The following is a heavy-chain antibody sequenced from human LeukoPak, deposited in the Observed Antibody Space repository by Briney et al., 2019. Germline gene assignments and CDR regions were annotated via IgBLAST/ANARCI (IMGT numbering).Heavy chain of an antibody. CDR2: ISSGGNTI. Sequence: GGSLRLSCAASGFTFSSYEMNWVRQAPGKGLEWVSYISSGGNTIYYADSVKGRFTISRDNAKNSLYLQMNSLRAEDTAVYYCAGISGWYGSVIDYWGQGTLVTVSS. CDR1: GFTFSSYE. V-gene: IGHV3-48*03. D-gene: IGHD6-19*01. CDR3: AGISGWYGSVIDY. J-gene: IGHJ4*02.